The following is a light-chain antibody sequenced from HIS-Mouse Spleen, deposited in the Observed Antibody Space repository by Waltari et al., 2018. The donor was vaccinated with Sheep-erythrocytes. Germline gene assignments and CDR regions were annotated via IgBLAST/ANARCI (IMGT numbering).Light chain of an antibody. V-gene: IGKV2-28*01. CDR2: LGS. CDR1: QSLLHSNGYNY. Sequence: DIVMTQSPLSLPVTPGEPASILSRSSQSLLHSNGYNYLDWYLQKPGQSPQLLIYLGSNRASGVPDRFSGSGSGTDFTLKISRVEAEDVGVYYCMQALQTPRTFGQGTKVEIK. J-gene: IGKJ1*01. CDR3: MQALQTPRT.